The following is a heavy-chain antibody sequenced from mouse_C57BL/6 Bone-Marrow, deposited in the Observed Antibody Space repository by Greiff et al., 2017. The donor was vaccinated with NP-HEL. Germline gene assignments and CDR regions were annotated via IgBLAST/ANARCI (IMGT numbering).Heavy chain of an antibody. D-gene: IGHD1-1*01. CDR2: ISSGSSTI. CDR1: GFTFSDYG. Sequence: EVKLMESGGGLVKPGGSLKLSCAASGFTFSDYGMHWVRQAPEKGLEWVAYISSGSSTIYYADTVKGRFTISRDNAKNTLFLQMTSLRSEDTAMYYCAREGITTVGYYFDYWGQGTTLTVSS. J-gene: IGHJ2*01. V-gene: IGHV5-17*01. CDR3: AREGITTVGYYFDY.